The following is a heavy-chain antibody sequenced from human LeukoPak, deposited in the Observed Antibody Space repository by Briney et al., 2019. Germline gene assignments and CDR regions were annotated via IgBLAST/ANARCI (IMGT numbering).Heavy chain of an antibody. CDR2: ISSSSSYI. CDR3: ARARSDTSCYYY. V-gene: IGHV3-21*01. J-gene: IGHJ4*02. D-gene: IGHD2-2*01. Sequence: GGSLRLSCAASGFTFSSYSMNWVRQAPGKGLEWVSSISSSSSYIYYADSVKGRFTISRDNAKNSLYLQMNSLRAEDTAVYYCARARSDTSCYYYWGQGTLVTVSS. CDR1: GFTFSSYS.